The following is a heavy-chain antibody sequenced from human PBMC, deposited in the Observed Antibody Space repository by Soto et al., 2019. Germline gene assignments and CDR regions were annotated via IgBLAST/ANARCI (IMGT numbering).Heavy chain of an antibody. CDR1: GYTFTSYD. V-gene: IGHV1-8*01. Sequence: ASVKVSCKASGYTFTSYDINWVRQATGQGLEWMGWMNPNSGDTGYAQKFQGRVTMTRDTSISTAYMELTSLRSDDTAVYYCARASIAVAGNFDYWGQGTLVTVSS. D-gene: IGHD6-19*01. J-gene: IGHJ4*02. CDR3: ARASIAVAGNFDY. CDR2: MNPNSGDT.